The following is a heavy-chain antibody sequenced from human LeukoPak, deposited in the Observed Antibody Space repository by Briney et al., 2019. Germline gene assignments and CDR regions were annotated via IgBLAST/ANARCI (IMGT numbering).Heavy chain of an antibody. J-gene: IGHJ4*02. CDR3: ARGFPANYYDSSGYYF. V-gene: IGHV4-39*07. CDR1: GGSISSSSYY. D-gene: IGHD3-22*01. Sequence: SETLSLTCTVSGGSISSSSYYWGWIRQPPGKGLEWIGSIYYSGSTYYNPSLKSRVTISVDTSKNQFSLKLSSVTAADTAVYYCARGFPANYYDSSGYYFWGQGTLVTVSS. CDR2: IYYSGST.